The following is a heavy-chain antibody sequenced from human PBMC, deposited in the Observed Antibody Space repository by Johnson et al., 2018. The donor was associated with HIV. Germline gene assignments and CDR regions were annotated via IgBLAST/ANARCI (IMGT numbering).Heavy chain of an antibody. V-gene: IGHV3-30*02. CDR3: AREKPRLVQGVLDAFDI. D-gene: IGHD3-10*01. CDR2: IRYDGSNK. Sequence: QVQLVESGGGLVQPGGSLRLSCAASGFTFSSYGMHWVRQAPGKGLEWVAFIRYDGSNKYYVDSVKGRFTISRDNAKKSLFLLMNSLRAEDTAVYYCAREKPRLVQGVLDAFDIWGQGTMVTVSS. J-gene: IGHJ3*02. CDR1: GFTFSSYG.